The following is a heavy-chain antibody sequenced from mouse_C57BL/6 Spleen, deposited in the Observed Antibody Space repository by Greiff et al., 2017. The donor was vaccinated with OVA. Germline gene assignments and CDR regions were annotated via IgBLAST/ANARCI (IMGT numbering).Heavy chain of an antibody. CDR2: ISSGSSTI. J-gene: IGHJ1*03. Sequence: EVMLVESGGGLVKPGGSLKLSCAASGFTFSDYGMHWVRQAPEKGLEWVAYISSGSSTIYYADTVQGRFTISRDNAKNTLFMQMTSLRSEDTAMYYCASVGLARYFDVWGTGTTVTVSS. CDR1: GFTFSDYG. V-gene: IGHV5-17*01. D-gene: IGHD2-4*01. CDR3: ASVGLARYFDV.